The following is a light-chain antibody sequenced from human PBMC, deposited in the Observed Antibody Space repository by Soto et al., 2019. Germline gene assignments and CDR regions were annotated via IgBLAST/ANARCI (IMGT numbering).Light chain of an antibody. CDR1: QSVFSS. Sequence: ETVMTQSPATLSVSPGERATLSCRASQSVFSSLAWYQHKPGQAPRLLIYGAATRATGIPARFSGSGSGTEFTLTISSLQSDDIAVYYCQQYYNWPPITFGQGTRLEIK. CDR2: GAA. J-gene: IGKJ5*01. CDR3: QQYYNWPPIT. V-gene: IGKV3-15*01.